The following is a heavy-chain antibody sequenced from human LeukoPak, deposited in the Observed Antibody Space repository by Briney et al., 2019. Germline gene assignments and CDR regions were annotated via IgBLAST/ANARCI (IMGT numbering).Heavy chain of an antibody. CDR3: ARGIRFLTRTGYYYMDV. D-gene: IGHD3-3*01. Sequence: GGSLRLSCAASGFTFSSYSMNWVRQAPGKGLEWVSSISSSSSYIYYADSVKGRFTISRDNAKNSLYLQMNSLRAEDTAVYYCARGIRFLTRTGYYYMDVWGKGTTVTDSS. J-gene: IGHJ6*03. CDR1: GFTFSSYS. V-gene: IGHV3-21*01. CDR2: ISSSSSYI.